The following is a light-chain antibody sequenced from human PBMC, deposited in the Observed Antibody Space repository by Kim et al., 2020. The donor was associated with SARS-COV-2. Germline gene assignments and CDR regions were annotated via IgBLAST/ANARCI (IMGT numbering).Light chain of an antibody. CDR3: QKYNSAPWT. CDR2: DAS. CDR1: QGISNS. Sequence: ASVEDRGTITCRASQGISNSLAWYQQKPGKGPKVLIYDASTLQSGVPSRFSGSGSGTDFTLTISSLQPEDVATYYCQKYNSAPWTLGQGTKVEIK. V-gene: IGKV1-27*01. J-gene: IGKJ1*01.